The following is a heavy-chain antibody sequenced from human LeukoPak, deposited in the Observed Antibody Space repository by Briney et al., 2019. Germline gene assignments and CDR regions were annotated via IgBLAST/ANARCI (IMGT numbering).Heavy chain of an antibody. Sequence: ASVKVSCKASGYTFTSYGISWVRQAPGQGLEWMGWISAYNGNTNYAQKLQGRGTMTTETSTSTAYMALRSLRSDDTAVYYCARDVETAGDGAFDIWGQGTMVTVSS. CDR3: ARDVETAGDGAFDI. D-gene: IGHD2-21*02. J-gene: IGHJ3*02. CDR2: ISAYNGNT. V-gene: IGHV1-18*01. CDR1: GYTFTSYG.